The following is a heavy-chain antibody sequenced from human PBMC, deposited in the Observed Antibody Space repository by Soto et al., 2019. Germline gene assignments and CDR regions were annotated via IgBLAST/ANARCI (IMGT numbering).Heavy chain of an antibody. D-gene: IGHD6-6*01. J-gene: IGHJ4*02. Sequence: TSETLSLTCTVSGDSISSYYWTWIRQPPGKGLEWVGYTYHSGSSNYNPSFKSRVTISVDTSKNQFSLELSSVTAADTAVYYCARLVAARPYQFDSWGQGTLVTVSS. CDR3: ARLVAARPYQFDS. V-gene: IGHV4-59*08. CDR2: TYHSGSS. CDR1: GDSISSYY.